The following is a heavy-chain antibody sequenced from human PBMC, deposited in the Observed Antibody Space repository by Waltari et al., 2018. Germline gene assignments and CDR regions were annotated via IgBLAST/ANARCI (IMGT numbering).Heavy chain of an antibody. Sequence: QVQLVESGGGVVQPGRSLRLSCAASGFPFSSYGMPWVRQAPGKGLEWVAVISYDGSNKYYADSVKGRFTISRDNSKNTLYLQMNSLRAEDTAVYYCAKDVYSYGSHFDYWGQGTLVTVSS. J-gene: IGHJ4*02. CDR2: ISYDGSNK. CDR3: AKDVYSYGSHFDY. CDR1: GFPFSSYG. D-gene: IGHD5-18*01. V-gene: IGHV3-30*18.